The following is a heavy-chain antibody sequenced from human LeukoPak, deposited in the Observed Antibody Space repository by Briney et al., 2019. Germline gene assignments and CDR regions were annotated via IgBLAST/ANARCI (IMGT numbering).Heavy chain of an antibody. CDR3: ARDPRLQSYFDY. Sequence: GGSLRLSCAASGFTFSSYSMNWVRQAPGKGLEWVSSISSSSYIYYADSVKGRFTISRDNAKNSLYLQMNSLRAEGTAVYYCARDPRLQSYFDYWGQGTLVTVSS. J-gene: IGHJ4*02. CDR1: GFTFSSYS. D-gene: IGHD4-11*01. CDR2: ISSSSYI. V-gene: IGHV3-21*01.